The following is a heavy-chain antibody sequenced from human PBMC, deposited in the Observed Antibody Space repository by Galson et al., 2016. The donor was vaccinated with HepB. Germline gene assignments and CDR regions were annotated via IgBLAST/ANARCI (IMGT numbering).Heavy chain of an antibody. V-gene: IGHV3-33*01. D-gene: IGHD3-16*01. J-gene: IGHJ2*01. CDR1: GATFSPYG. Sequence: SLRLSCAASGATFSPYGIHWVRQAPGKGLEWVAVIWYDGTNKYYADSVKGQFTISRDNSKNTVYLQMSYLRTEDTALYYRARGRRSDVRGNQWYFDLWGRGTLVTVSS. CDR2: IWYDGTNK. CDR3: ARGRRSDVRGNQWYFDL.